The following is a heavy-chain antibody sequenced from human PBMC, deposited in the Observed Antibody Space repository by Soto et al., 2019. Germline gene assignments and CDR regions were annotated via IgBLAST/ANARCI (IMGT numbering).Heavy chain of an antibody. J-gene: IGHJ4*02. V-gene: IGHV3-23*01. CDR3: AKDPPTSSGWSRYFDS. Sequence: EVQLLESGGALVQPGGSLTLSCVASGFTFNNYAMSWVRQAPGKGLEWVSAISGGGGSIYYVDSVKGRFTISRDNSKNTLYLQTNSLRAEDTAVYFCAKDPPTSSGWSRYFDSWGQGTLVTVSS. D-gene: IGHD6-19*01. CDR1: GFTFNNYA. CDR2: ISGGGGSI.